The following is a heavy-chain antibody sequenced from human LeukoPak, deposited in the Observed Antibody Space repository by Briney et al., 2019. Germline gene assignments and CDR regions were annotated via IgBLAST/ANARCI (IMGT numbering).Heavy chain of an antibody. D-gene: IGHD3-22*01. CDR2: INAGNGNT. CDR3: ARVSYDSSGYYGY. CDR1: GYTFTSYA. Sequence: GESLKISCKASGYTFTSYAMHWVRQAPGQRLEWMGWINAGNGNTKYSQKFQGRVTITRDTSASTAYMELSSLRSEDTAVYYCARVSYDSSGYYGYWGQGTLVTVSS. J-gene: IGHJ4*02. V-gene: IGHV1-3*01.